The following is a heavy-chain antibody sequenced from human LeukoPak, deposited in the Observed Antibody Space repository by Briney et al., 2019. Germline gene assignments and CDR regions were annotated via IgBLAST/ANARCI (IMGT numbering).Heavy chain of an antibody. Sequence: ASVKVSCKASGYPFSAYYIHWVRQAPGQGLEWMGRINPNGGGANYAQKFQDRVTMTRDTSISIAYMELSRLKSDDTAVYYCARVQDGNNLNHFDPWGQGTLVTVSS. CDR2: INPNGGGA. CDR3: ARVQDGNNLNHFDP. CDR1: GYPFSAYY. V-gene: IGHV1-2*06. J-gene: IGHJ5*02. D-gene: IGHD5-24*01.